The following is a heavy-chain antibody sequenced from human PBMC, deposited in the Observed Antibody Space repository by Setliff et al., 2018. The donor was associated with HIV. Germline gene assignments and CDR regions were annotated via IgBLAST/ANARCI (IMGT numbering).Heavy chain of an antibody. CDR2: IRSTAYSGTT. D-gene: IGHD1-1*01. Sequence: GGSLRLSCTASGFTFRYFTMSWVRQAPGKGLEWLGFIRSTAYSGTTQYAASVKDRFTISRDNSKSIAYLQMNTLRSDDTAVYYCARGKSGFETTGIDYGIDLWGQGTTVTVSS. J-gene: IGHJ6*02. CDR3: ARGKSGFETTGIDYGIDL. CDR1: GFTFRYFT. V-gene: IGHV3-49*04.